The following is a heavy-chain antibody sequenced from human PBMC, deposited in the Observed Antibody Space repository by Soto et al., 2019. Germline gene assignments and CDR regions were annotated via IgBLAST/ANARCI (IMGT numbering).Heavy chain of an antibody. CDR3: ARAAIYDYWYFDL. CDR2: IKQDGSEK. D-gene: IGHD5-12*01. Sequence: GGSLRLSCAASGFTFSSYWMSWVRQAPGKGLEWVANIKQDGSEKYYVDSVKGRFTISRDNAKNSLYLQMNSLRAEDTAVYFCARAAIYDYWYFDLWVRGTLVTVSS. J-gene: IGHJ2*01. V-gene: IGHV3-7*01. CDR1: GFTFSSYW.